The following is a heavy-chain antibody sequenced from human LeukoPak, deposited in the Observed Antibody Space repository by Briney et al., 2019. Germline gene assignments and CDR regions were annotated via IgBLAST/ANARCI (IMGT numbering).Heavy chain of an antibody. CDR2: IYPDDSVT. D-gene: IGHD2-8*01. Sequence: GESLKISCQGSAHTFTNSWIAWVRQKPGKGLEWMGIIYPDDSVTRYSPSFEGQVTISADKSISAAYLQWSSLRASDTAMYYCARSAGDCSKGVCYSYNWFDPWGQGTLVTVSS. CDR3: ARSAGDCSKGVCYSYNWFDP. CDR1: AHTFTNSW. V-gene: IGHV5-51*01. J-gene: IGHJ5*02.